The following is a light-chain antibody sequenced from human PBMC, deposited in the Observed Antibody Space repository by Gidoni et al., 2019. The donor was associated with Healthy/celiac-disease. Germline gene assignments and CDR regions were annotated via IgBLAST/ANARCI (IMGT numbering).Light chain of an antibody. Sequence: DVQMPLSPSSLSASVGDRVTITCRASPGISNYLAWYQQKPGKVPKLLIYAASTLQSGVPSRFSGSGSWTDFTLTISSLQPEDVATYYCQKYNSALITFGQGTRLEIK. CDR1: PGISNY. J-gene: IGKJ5*01. V-gene: IGKV1-27*01. CDR3: QKYNSALIT. CDR2: AAS.